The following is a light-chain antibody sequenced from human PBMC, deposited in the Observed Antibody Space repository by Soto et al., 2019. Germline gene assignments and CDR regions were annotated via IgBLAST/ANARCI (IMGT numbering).Light chain of an antibody. CDR3: SSYTSSSTYV. J-gene: IGLJ1*01. CDR2: EVS. CDR1: SSDVGGYNY. Sequence: QSALTQPASVSGFPGQSITISCTGTSSDVGGYNYVSWYQRHPDKAPKLMIYEVSNRPSGVSNRFSGSKSGNTASLTISGLQADDEADYYFSSYTSSSTYVFGLGTKLTVL. V-gene: IGLV2-14*01.